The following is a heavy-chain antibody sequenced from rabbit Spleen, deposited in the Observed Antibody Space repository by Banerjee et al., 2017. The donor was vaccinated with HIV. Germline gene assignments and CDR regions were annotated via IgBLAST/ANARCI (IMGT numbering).Heavy chain of an antibody. CDR1: GFTLSSYY. CDR2: IDPVFGIT. V-gene: IGHV1S7*01. Sequence: QSLEESGGDLVKPGTSLTLTCKASGFTLSSYYMNWVRQAPGKGLEWIGYIDPVFGITYYANWVNGRFSISRENAQNTVFLQMTSLTAADTATYFCARGAYLDSGWHHYFGLWGPGTLVTVS. J-gene: IGHJ4*01. D-gene: IGHD1-1*01. CDR3: ARGAYLDSGWHHYFGL.